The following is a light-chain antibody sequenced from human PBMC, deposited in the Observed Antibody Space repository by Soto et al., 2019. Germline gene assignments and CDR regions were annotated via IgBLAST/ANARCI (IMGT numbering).Light chain of an antibody. CDR2: EVA. CDR3: SSYSRSINYV. V-gene: IGLV2-8*01. Sequence: QSALAQPPSASGFPGQSVTISCTGTSSDVGYYDYVSWYQQHPGKAPKLVIYEVAKRPSGVPDRVSASESGNTASLTVSGLRAEDEADYFCSSYSRSINYVFGTGTKVTVL. CDR1: SSDVGYYDY. J-gene: IGLJ1*01.